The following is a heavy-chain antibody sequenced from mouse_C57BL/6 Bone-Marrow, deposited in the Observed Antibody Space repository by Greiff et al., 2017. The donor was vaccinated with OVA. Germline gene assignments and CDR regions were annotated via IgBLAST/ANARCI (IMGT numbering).Heavy chain of an antibody. CDR3: TTWGAWFAY. CDR2: IDPENGDT. J-gene: IGHJ3*01. V-gene: IGHV14-4*01. CDR1: GFNIKDDY. Sequence: EVKLVESGAELVRPGASVKLSCTASGFNIKDDYMHWVKQRPEQGLEWIGWIDPENGDTEYASKFQGKATITADTSSNTAYLQLSSLTSEDTAVYYCTTWGAWFAYWGQGTLVTVSA.